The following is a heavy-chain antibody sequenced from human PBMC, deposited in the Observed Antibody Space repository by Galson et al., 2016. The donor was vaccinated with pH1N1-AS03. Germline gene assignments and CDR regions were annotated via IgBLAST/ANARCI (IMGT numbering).Heavy chain of an antibody. CDR2: IYYTGIT. CDR3: ARNGVLTGYHATGRERVDY. V-gene: IGHV4-61*01. CDR1: GDSVSGGTYY. Sequence: ETLSLTCTVSGDSVSGGTYYWNWIRQPPGKGLEWIGYIYYTGITNYNPSLESRLTISIDRSKNQISLTLGSVTAADTARYYCARNGVLTGYHATGRERVDYWGQGTLVIVSS. D-gene: IGHD3-9*01. J-gene: IGHJ4*02.